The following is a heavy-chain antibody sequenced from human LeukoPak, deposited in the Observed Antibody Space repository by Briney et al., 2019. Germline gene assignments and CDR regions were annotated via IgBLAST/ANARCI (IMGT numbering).Heavy chain of an antibody. J-gene: IGHJ4*02. CDR1: GYSISSGYY. V-gene: IGHV4-38-2*01. CDR2: IYHSGST. Sequence: SETLSLTCAVSGYSISSGYYWGWVRQPPGKGLEWTGSIYHSGSTYYNPSLRSRVTISLDTSKNQFSLKLSSVTAADTAVYFCARVGPTVIPNDYWGQGTLVTVSS. D-gene: IGHD4-17*01. CDR3: ARVGPTVIPNDY.